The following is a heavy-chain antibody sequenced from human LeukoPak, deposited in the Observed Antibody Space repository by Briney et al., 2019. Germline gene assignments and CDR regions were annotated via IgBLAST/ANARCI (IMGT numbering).Heavy chain of an antibody. D-gene: IGHD2-15*01. CDR3: AKDLGIVVVVANYFDY. V-gene: IGHV3-74*01. J-gene: IGHJ4*02. CDR2: VNSDGSGT. Sequence: GGSLRLSCAASGFTFSRYSMHWVRQAPGKGLVWVSHVNSDGSGTDYADSVKGRFTISRDNAKNTLYLQMNSLRAEDTAGYYCAKDLGIVVVVANYFDYWGQGTLVTVSS. CDR1: GFTFSRYS.